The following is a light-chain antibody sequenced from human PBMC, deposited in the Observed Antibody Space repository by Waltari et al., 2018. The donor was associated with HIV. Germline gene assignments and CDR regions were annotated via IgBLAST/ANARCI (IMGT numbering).Light chain of an antibody. J-gene: IGLJ2*01. CDR1: CHAVAVYNF. CDR3: ALFTDDSTLL. V-gene: IGLV2-14*01. Sequence: SAVTQPASVSGLPGQSITISCTGDCHAVAVYNFVSWYQQQPGKLPRLLLYDVDSRASGIPARFSGSRSGHTASLNISGLRAEDEADYYCALFTDDSTLLFGGGTKVTVL. CDR2: DVD.